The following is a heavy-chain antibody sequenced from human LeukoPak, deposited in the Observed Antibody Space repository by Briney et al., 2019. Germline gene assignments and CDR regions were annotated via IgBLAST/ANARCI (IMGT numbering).Heavy chain of an antibody. CDR2: INHSGST. CDR1: GGSFSGYY. J-gene: IGHJ5*02. D-gene: IGHD3-10*01. Sequence: SETLSLTCAVYGGSFSGYYWSWIRQPPGKGLEWIGEINHSGSTNYNPSLKSRVTISVDTSKNQFSLKLSSVTAADTAVYYCARDPSWFGWFDPWGQGTLVTVSS. V-gene: IGHV4-34*01. CDR3: ARDPSWFGWFDP.